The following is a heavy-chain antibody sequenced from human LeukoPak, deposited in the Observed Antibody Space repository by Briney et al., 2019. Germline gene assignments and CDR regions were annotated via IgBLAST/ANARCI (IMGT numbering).Heavy chain of an antibody. CDR1: GYTFTTYG. V-gene: IGHV1-69*13. CDR2: IIPIFGTA. Sequence: ASVKVSCKASGYTFTTYGLSWVRQAPGQGLEWMGGIIPIFGTANYAQKFQGRVTITADESTSTAYMELSSLRSEDTAVYYCARDRGNYYDGSGYYESWGQGTLVTVSS. D-gene: IGHD3-22*01. J-gene: IGHJ5*02. CDR3: ARDRGNYYDGSGYYES.